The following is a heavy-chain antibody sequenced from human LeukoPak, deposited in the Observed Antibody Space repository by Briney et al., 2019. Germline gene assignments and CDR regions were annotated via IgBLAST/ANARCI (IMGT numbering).Heavy chain of an antibody. CDR3: ARAPEHDFWSGYSPKYYFDY. V-gene: IGHV4-59*01. D-gene: IGHD3-3*01. J-gene: IGHJ4*02. Sequence: PSETLSLTCTVSGGSISSYYWSWIRQPPGKGLEWIGYIYYSGSTNYNPSLKSRVTISVDTSKNQFSLKLSSVTAADTAVYYCARAPEHDFWSGYSPKYYFDYWGQGTLVTVSS. CDR1: GGSISSYY. CDR2: IYYSGST.